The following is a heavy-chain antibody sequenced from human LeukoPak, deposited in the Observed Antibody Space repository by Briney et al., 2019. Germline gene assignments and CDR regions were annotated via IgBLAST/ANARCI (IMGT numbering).Heavy chain of an antibody. CDR3: ANYHGSGSYPFDY. CDR2: IYYSGSL. V-gene: IGHV4-61*08. D-gene: IGHD3-10*01. J-gene: IGHJ4*02. Sequence: SETLSLTCAVSGGSISSGGYSWSWIRQPPGKGLEWIGYIYYSGSLNYNPSLKSRVTISLDTSKNQFSLRLSSVTAADTAVYYCANYHGSGSYPFDYWGQGTLVTVSS. CDR1: GGSISSGGYS.